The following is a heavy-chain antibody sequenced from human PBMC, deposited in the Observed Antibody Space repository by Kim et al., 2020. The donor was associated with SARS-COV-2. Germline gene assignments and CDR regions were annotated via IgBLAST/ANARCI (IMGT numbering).Heavy chain of an antibody. CDR1: GFTVSSNY. V-gene: IGHV3-66*02. Sequence: GGSLRLSCAASGFTVSSNYMSWVRQAPGKGLEWVSVIYSGGSTYYADSVKGRFTISRDNSKNTLYLQMNSLRAEDTAVYYCARSGYYDYVWGSYRSPYYFDYWGQGTLVTVSS. CDR2: IYSGGST. J-gene: IGHJ4*02. D-gene: IGHD3-16*02. CDR3: ARSGYYDYVWGSYRSPYYFDY.